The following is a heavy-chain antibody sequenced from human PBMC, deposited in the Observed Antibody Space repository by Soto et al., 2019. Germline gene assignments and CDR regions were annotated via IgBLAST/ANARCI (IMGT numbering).Heavy chain of an antibody. CDR3: AKGGVTRSYYYAMDV. Sequence: EVQLLESEGGLVQPGRSLRLSCAASGFIFSDYAMSWVRQAPGKGLEWVSALSGSGSSTYYADSVKGRFTLSRDNLKNTVSLQMNTLTAEDTAVYYCAKGGVTRSYYYAMDVWGQGTTVTVSS. V-gene: IGHV3-23*01. J-gene: IGHJ6*02. CDR1: GFIFSDYA. CDR2: LSGSGSST.